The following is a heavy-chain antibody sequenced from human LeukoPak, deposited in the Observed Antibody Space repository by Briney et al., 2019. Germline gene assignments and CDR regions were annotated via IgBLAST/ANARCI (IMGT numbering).Heavy chain of an antibody. V-gene: IGHV3-43*02. D-gene: IGHD5-12*01. CDR3: AKDKVSGGYLFDY. J-gene: IGHJ4*02. CDR1: GFTFDDYA. Sequence: GGSLRLSCAASGFTFDDYAMHWVRQAPGKGLEWVSLISGDGGSTYYADSVKGRFTISRDKSRNSLYLQMNGLRTEDTALYYCAKDKVSGGYLFDYWGQGTLVTVSS. CDR2: ISGDGGST.